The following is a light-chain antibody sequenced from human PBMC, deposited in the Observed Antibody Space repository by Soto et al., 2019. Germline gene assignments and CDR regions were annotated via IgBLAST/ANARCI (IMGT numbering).Light chain of an antibody. CDR1: QSFRNSTY. CDR3: QQYGSSTQT. CDR2: GAS. Sequence: IVLTQSPGTRSVSPGERATLSCRASQSFRNSTYLARYQQKRGQAPRLLIYGASSRATGIPDRFSGSGSGTDFTLTISRLENEDFAVYYCQQYGSSTQTFGQGTKVDIK. J-gene: IGKJ1*01. V-gene: IGKV3-20*01.